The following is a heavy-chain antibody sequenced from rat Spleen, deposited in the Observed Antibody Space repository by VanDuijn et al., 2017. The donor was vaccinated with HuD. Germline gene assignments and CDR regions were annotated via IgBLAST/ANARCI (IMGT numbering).Heavy chain of an antibody. J-gene: IGHJ3*01. CDR1: GFTFSYYD. CDR2: ISIGGGNT. CDR3: ARPSYGYPFAY. D-gene: IGHD1-7*01. V-gene: IGHV5S23*01. Sequence: EVQLVESGGGLVQPGRSLKLSCAASGFTFSYYDMTWVRQAPTKGLEWVAYISIGGGNTFYRDSVKGRFTISRDNAKTTLYLQMDSLRSEDTATYYCARPSYGYPFAYWGQGTLVTVSS.